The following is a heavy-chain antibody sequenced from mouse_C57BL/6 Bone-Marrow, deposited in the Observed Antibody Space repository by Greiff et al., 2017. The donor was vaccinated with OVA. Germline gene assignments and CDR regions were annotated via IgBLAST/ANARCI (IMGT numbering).Heavy chain of an antibody. Sequence: EVKVEESGGGLVQPGGSMKLSCAASGFTFSDAWMDWVRQSPEKGLEWVAEIRNKANNHATYYAESVKGRFTISRDDSKSSVYLQMNSLRAEDTGIYYCTRDYDYSSWFAYWGQGTLVTVSA. CDR2: IRNKANNHAT. CDR1: GFTFSDAW. D-gene: IGHD2-4*01. CDR3: TRDYDYSSWFAY. V-gene: IGHV6-6*01. J-gene: IGHJ3*01.